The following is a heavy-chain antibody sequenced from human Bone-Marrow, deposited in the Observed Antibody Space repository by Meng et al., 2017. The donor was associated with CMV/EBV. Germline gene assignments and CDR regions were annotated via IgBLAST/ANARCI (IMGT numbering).Heavy chain of an antibody. CDR1: GFTFSSYA. CDR2: ISYDGSNK. J-gene: IGHJ4*02. V-gene: IGHV3-30*04. Sequence: GESLKIACTASGFTFSSYAMHWVRQAPGKGLEWVAVISYDGSNKYYAGSVKGRFTISRDNSKTRLYLQMNSLRAEDTAVYYCAREDRRVYFDYWGQGTLVTVSS. CDR3: AREDRRVYFDY.